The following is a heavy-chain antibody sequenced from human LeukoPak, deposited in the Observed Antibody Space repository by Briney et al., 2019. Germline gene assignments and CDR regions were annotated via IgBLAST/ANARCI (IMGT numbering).Heavy chain of an antibody. CDR1: GXSISTFY. CDR3: ARGGRGYSYEIDY. CDR2: IDYSGST. V-gene: IGHV4-59*01. D-gene: IGHD5-18*01. Sequence: PSETLSLTCTVSGXSISTFYWSWIRQPPGKGLEWIGYIDYSGSTNYNPSLKGRVTISVDTSKNQFSLKLRSVTAADTAVYYCARGGRGYSYEIDYWGQGTLVTVSS. J-gene: IGHJ4*02.